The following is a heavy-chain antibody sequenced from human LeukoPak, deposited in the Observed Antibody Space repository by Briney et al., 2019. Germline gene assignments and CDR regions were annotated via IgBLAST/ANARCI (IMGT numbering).Heavy chain of an antibody. CDR2: ITGRGGST. D-gene: IGHD3-3*01. CDR3: AKDGGGSLEWLPPMDV. CDR1: GFTFSSHA. J-gene: IGHJ6*02. Sequence: GGSLRLSCAASGFTFSSHAMGGVRQAPGEGLEWVSSITGRGGSTYYGDSVKGRFTISRDNSNNTLYLQMNSLRAEDTAVYYCAKDGGGSLEWLPPMDVWGQGTTVTVSS. V-gene: IGHV3-23*01.